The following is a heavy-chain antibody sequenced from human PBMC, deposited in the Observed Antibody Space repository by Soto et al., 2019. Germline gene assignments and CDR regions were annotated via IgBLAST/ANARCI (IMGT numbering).Heavy chain of an antibody. J-gene: IGHJ4*02. V-gene: IGHV3-30*18. Sequence: QVQLVESGGGVVQPGRSLRLSCAGSGFTFSNYGLHWVRQAPGKGLEWVAVISYDGSHKYYADSVKGRFTISRDNSNNMLNLQMDSLRDEERAVYYCAKDGAPRYCSRSSCQPAVAYWGQGTLVTVSS. CDR1: GFTFSNYG. CDR2: ISYDGSHK. CDR3: AKDGAPRYCSRSSCQPAVAY. D-gene: IGHD2-15*01.